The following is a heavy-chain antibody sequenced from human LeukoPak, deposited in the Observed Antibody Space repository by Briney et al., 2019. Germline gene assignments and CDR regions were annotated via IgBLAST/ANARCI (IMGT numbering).Heavy chain of an antibody. V-gene: IGHV3-23*01. CDR3: AKAMLGTAMFDY. J-gene: IGHJ4*02. Sequence: GGSLRLSCAASGFTFSSYGTSWVRQAPGKGLEWASAISGSGYSTYYADSVKGRFTISRDNSKNTLYLQMNSLRAEDTAVYYCAKAMLGTAMFDYWGQGTLVTVSS. CDR1: GFTFSSYG. CDR2: ISGSGYST. D-gene: IGHD5-18*01.